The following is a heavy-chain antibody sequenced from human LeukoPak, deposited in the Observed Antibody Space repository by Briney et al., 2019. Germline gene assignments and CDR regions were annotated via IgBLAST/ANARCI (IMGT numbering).Heavy chain of an antibody. V-gene: IGHV3-23*01. CDR1: GFTFSSSA. Sequence: GGSLRLSCAAYGFTFSSSAMSWVRQAPGKGLEWVSAISNNGGYTYYADSVQGRFTISRDNSKSTLCLQMSSLRAEDTAVYYCAKQLGYCSDGSCYFPYWGQGTLVTVSS. CDR2: ISNNGGYT. D-gene: IGHD2-15*01. CDR3: AKQLGYCSDGSCYFPY. J-gene: IGHJ4*02.